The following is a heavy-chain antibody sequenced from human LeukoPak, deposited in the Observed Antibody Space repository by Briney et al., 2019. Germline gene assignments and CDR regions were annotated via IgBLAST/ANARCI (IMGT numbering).Heavy chain of an antibody. D-gene: IGHD2-2*01. CDR2: INPNSGGT. V-gene: IGHV1-2*02. J-gene: IGHJ6*03. CDR3: ARGFFPDIVVVPAAISYYMDV. Sequence: ASVTVSFKASGYTFTVYYMHWVRQAPGQGRGGMGWINPNSGGTNYAQKFQGRVTMTRDTSISTAYMELSRLRSDDTAVYYCARGFFPDIVVVPAAISYYMDVWGKGTTVTVSS. CDR1: GYTFTVYY.